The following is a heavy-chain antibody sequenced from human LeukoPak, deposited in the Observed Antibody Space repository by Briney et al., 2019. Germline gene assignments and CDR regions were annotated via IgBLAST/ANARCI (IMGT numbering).Heavy chain of an antibody. Sequence: GGSLRLSCAASGFTFSSYAMSWVRQAPGKGLEWVSAISGSGGRTYYADSVKGRFTISRDNSKNTLYLQMNSLRAEDTAVYYCAKDRHAPGRYCSSTTCFPFDPWGQGTLVTVSS. J-gene: IGHJ5*02. D-gene: IGHD2-2*01. CDR1: GFTFSSYA. V-gene: IGHV3-23*01. CDR2: ISGSGGRT. CDR3: AKDRHAPGRYCSSTTCFPFDP.